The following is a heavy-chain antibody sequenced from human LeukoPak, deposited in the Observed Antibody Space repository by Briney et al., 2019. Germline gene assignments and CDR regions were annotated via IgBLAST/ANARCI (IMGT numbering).Heavy chain of an antibody. V-gene: IGHV1-8*01. CDR2: MNPNSGNT. Sequence: GASVKVSCKASGYTFTSYDINWVRQATGQGLEWMGWMNPNSGNTGYAQKLQGRVTMTTDTSTSTAYMELRSLRSDDTAVYYCARGGALEWSPSAYWGQGTLVTVSS. D-gene: IGHD3-3*01. J-gene: IGHJ4*02. CDR3: ARGGALEWSPSAY. CDR1: GYTFTSYD.